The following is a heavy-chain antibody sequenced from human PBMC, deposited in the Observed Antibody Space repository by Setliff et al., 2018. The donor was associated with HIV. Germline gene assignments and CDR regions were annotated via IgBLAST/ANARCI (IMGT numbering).Heavy chain of an antibody. J-gene: IGHJ3*02. CDR2: ISGSGIST. CDR1: GFTFSSHA. CDR3: AKMHTAMDPDTFDI. D-gene: IGHD5-18*01. V-gene: IGHV3-23*01. Sequence: PGGSLRLSCAASGFTFSSHAMTWVRQAPGQGLEWVSIISGSGISTYYADSVKGRFTISRDNSRNMLYLQMNSLRVEDTAIYYCAKMHTAMDPDTFDIWGQGTMVTVSS.